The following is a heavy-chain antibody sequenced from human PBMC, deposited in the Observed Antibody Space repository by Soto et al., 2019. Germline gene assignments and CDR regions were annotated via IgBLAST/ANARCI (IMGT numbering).Heavy chain of an antibody. CDR2: LYYTGNT. D-gene: IGHD3-10*01. Sequence: QLQESGPGGVKPSETLSLTCTVSGAPIAVFYWTWIRQAPGKGLEWIGYLYYTGNTNYSPSLKSRVAMSMDTSKKHFYLTLTSATAADTAVYFCARGGSEGGLDIWGQGTTVTVSS. CDR1: GAPIAVFY. CDR3: ARGGSEGGLDI. V-gene: IGHV4-59*01. J-gene: IGHJ6*02.